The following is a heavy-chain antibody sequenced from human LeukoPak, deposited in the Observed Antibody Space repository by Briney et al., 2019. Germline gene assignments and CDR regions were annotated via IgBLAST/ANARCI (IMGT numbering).Heavy chain of an antibody. Sequence: PGGSLLLSCAASGFTVSSNYMSWVRQAPGKGLEWVSVIYSGGSTYYADSVKGRFTISRDNSKNTLYLQMNSLRAEDTAVYYCASRGDIVVVPAAIGPYYYGMDVWGQGTTVTVSS. CDR3: ASRGDIVVVPAAIGPYYYGMDV. D-gene: IGHD2-2*01. CDR2: IYSGGST. CDR1: GFTVSSNY. V-gene: IGHV3-53*01. J-gene: IGHJ6*02.